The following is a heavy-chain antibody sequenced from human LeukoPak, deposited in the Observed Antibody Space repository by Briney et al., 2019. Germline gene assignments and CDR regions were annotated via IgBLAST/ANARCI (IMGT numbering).Heavy chain of an antibody. CDR3: ARDNDSSGYYFGWFDP. D-gene: IGHD3-22*01. V-gene: IGHV1-46*01. CDR1: GYTFTSYY. J-gene: IGHJ5*02. CDR2: INPSGGST. Sequence: ASVKVSCKASGYTFTSYYMHWVRQAPGQGLEWMGIINPSGGSTSYAQKFQGRVTMTRDTSTSTVYMELSSLRSEDTAVYYCARDNDSSGYYFGWFDPWGQGTLVTVSS.